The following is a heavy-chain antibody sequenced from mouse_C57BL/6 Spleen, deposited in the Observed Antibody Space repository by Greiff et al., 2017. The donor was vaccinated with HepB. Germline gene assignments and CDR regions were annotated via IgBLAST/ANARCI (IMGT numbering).Heavy chain of an antibody. D-gene: IGHD3-2*02. Sequence: VQLQQPGAELVKPGASVKMSCKASGYTFTSYWITWVKQRPGQGLEWIGDIYPGSGSTNYNEKFKSKATLTVDTSSSTAYMQLSSLTSEDSAVYYCARSGSGILYAMDYWGQGTSVTVSS. CDR3: ARSGSGILYAMDY. V-gene: IGHV1-55*01. J-gene: IGHJ4*01. CDR2: IYPGSGST. CDR1: GYTFTSYW.